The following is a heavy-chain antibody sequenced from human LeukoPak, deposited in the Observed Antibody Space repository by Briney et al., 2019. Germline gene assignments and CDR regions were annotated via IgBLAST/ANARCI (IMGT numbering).Heavy chain of an antibody. CDR1: GYSISSGYY. CDR3: ARTEVPGHFGVAIY. Sequence: SETLSLTCTVSGYSISSGYYWGWIRQPPGKGLEWIGTIYHSGSTYYNPSLKSRVTISVDTSKNQFSLKLSSVTAADTAVYYCARTEVPGHFGVAIYWGQGTLVTVSS. V-gene: IGHV4-38-2*02. CDR2: IYHSGST. D-gene: IGHD3-3*01. J-gene: IGHJ4*02.